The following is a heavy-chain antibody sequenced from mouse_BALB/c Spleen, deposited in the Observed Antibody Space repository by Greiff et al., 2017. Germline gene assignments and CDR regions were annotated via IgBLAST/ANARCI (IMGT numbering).Heavy chain of an antibody. D-gene: IGHD1-3*01. V-gene: IGHV5-4*02. J-gene: IGHJ3*01. CDR1: GFTFSDYY. CDR2: ISDGGSYT. Sequence: EVQLQESGGGLVKPGGSLKLSCAASGFTFSDYYMYWVRQTPEKRLEWVATISDGGSYTYYPDSVKGRFTISRDNAKNNLYLQMSSLKSEDTAMYYCARDEDYIPFAYWGQGTLVTVSA. CDR3: ARDEDYIPFAY.